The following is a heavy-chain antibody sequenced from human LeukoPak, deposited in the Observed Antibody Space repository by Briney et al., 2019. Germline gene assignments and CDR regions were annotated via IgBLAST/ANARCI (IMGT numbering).Heavy chain of an antibody. CDR3: ARLTGRNASPRVGFDY. CDR1: GGSFSGYY. Sequence: SSETLSLTCAVYGGSFSGYYWSWIRQPPGKGLEWIGEINHSGSTNYNPSLKSRLTISVDTSKNQFSLKLSSVTAADTAVYYCARLTGRNASPRVGFDYWGQGTLVTVSS. D-gene: IGHD4-23*01. J-gene: IGHJ4*02. V-gene: IGHV4-34*01. CDR2: INHSGST.